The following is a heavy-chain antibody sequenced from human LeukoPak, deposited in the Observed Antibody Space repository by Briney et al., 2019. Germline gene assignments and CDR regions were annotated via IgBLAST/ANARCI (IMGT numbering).Heavy chain of an antibody. Sequence: SETLSLTCTVSGGSISSYYWSWIRQPPGKGLEWIGSIYYSGSTYYNPSLKSRVTISVDTSKNQFSLKLSSVTAADTAVYYCARLPYYYDSSGYYGYYYYMDVWGKGTTVTVSS. V-gene: IGHV4-59*12. D-gene: IGHD3-22*01. J-gene: IGHJ6*03. CDR1: GGSISSYY. CDR3: ARLPYYYDSSGYYGYYYYMDV. CDR2: IYYSGST.